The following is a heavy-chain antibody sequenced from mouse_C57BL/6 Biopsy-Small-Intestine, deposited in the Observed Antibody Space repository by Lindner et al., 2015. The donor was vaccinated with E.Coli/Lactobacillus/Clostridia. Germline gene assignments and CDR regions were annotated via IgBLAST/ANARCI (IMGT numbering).Heavy chain of an antibody. J-gene: IGHJ3*01. Sequence: SVKVSCKASGYMFTSFGISWVRQAPGQGLEWMGWISASSGSTNYAQKFQGRVTMTTDTSTSTVYVEVRSLRSDDTAMYYCARDFYHSGGYSYDTFDFWGQGTMVTVSS. CDR2: ISASSGST. D-gene: IGHD1-1*02. CDR3: ARDFYHSGGYSYDTFDF. CDR1: GYMFTSFG. V-gene: IGHV1S26*01.